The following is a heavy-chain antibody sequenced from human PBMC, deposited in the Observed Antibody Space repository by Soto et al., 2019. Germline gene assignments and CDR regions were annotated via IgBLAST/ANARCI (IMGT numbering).Heavy chain of an antibody. CDR2: IPYDGSNI. V-gene: IGHV3-30*18. CDR3: AKAWGRHYHNGMEV. Sequence: QVQLVESGGGVVQPGRSLRLSCSASGFTFNSYAMHWVRQAPGKGLEWVAVIPYDGSNIYYADSVKGRFTISRDNSKSTLYLQMNSLRAEDTAVYYCAKAWGRHYHNGMEVRGQGTTVTVSS. D-gene: IGHD3-16*01. J-gene: IGHJ6*02. CDR1: GFTFNSYA.